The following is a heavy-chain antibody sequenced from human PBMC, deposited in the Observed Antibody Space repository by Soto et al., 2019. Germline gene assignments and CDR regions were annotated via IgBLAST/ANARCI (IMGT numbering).Heavy chain of an antibody. V-gene: IGHV1-24*01. Sequence: GASVKVSCKVSGYTLTELSMHWVRQAPGKGLEWMGGFDPEDGETIYAQKFQGRVTMTEDTSTDTAYMELSSLRSEDTAVYYCATVRGSYSGPPPKYYYYYMDVWGKGTTVTVSS. J-gene: IGHJ6*03. CDR1: GYTLTELS. CDR3: ATVRGSYSGPPPKYYYYYMDV. D-gene: IGHD1-26*01. CDR2: FDPEDGET.